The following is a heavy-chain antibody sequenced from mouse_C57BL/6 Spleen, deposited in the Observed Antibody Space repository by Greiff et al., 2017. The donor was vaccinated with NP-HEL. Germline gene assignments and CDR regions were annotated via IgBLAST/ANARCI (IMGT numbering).Heavy chain of an antibody. Sequence: EVQLQQSGAELVRPGASVKLSCTASGFNIKDDYMHWVKQRPEQGLEWIGWIDPENGDTEYASKFQGKATITADTSSNTAYLQLSSLTSEDTAVYYCTLRGSTVVAPDYWGQGTTLTVSS. CDR3: TLRGSTVVAPDY. CDR1: GFNIKDDY. CDR2: IDPENGDT. D-gene: IGHD1-1*01. V-gene: IGHV14-4*01. J-gene: IGHJ2*01.